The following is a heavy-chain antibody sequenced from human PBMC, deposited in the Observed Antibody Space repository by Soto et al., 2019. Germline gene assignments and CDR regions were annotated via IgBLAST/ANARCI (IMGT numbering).Heavy chain of an antibody. J-gene: IGHJ4*02. D-gene: IGHD2-2*01. CDR1: GGTLSSYT. CDR2: VIPNLGVT. Sequence: QVQLVQSGAEVKKPGSSVKVSCKASGGTLSSYTFSWVRQAPGQGLEWMGRVIPNLGVTNYAKKFQGRFTSVVDTSTSTAYMELNSLRYEDTAVYYCARDKGYCSDTSFPDFDDWGQGTLVTVSS. V-gene: IGHV1-69*08. CDR3: ARDKGYCSDTSFPDFDD.